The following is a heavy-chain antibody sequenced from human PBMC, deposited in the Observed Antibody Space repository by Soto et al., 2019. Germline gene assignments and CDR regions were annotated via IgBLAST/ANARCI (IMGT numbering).Heavy chain of an antibody. CDR1: GGSISSSSYY. J-gene: IGHJ5*02. Sequence: SETLSLTCTVSGGSISSSSYYWGWIRQPPGKGLEWIGSIYYSGSTYYNPSPKSRVPISVDTSKNQFSLKLSSVTAADTAVYYCATDSSSWFDPWGQGTLVTVSS. CDR2: IYYSGST. CDR3: ATDSSSWFDP. V-gene: IGHV4-39*02. D-gene: IGHD6-13*01.